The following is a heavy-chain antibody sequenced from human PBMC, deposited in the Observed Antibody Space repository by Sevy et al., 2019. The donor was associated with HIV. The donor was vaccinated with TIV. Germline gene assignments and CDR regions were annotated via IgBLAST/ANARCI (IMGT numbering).Heavy chain of an antibody. CDR2: VYYTGRA. Sequence: SETLSLTCTVSRGSISGHYWSWIRQPPGKGLEWIGYVYYTGRAHYNPSLESRVTISVDTSKNQFSLNLSSVTAADTAVYFCASYDGRTYLLDYWGQGTLVTVSS. J-gene: IGHJ4*02. CDR1: RGSISGHY. V-gene: IGHV4-59*11. CDR3: ASYDGRTYLLDY. D-gene: IGHD3-22*01.